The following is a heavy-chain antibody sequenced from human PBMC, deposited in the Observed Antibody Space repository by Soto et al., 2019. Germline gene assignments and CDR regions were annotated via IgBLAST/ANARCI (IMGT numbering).Heavy chain of an antibody. D-gene: IGHD3-3*01. V-gene: IGHV1-18*01. CDR3: AREKLSWSGRAGFDP. J-gene: IGHJ5*02. Sequence: GASVKVSCKASGYTFTSYGISWVRQAPGQGLEWMGWISAYNGNTNYAQKLQGRVTMTTDTSTSTAYMELRSLRSDDTAVYYCAREKLSWSGRAGFDPWGQGTLVTVSS. CDR1: GYTFTSYG. CDR2: ISAYNGNT.